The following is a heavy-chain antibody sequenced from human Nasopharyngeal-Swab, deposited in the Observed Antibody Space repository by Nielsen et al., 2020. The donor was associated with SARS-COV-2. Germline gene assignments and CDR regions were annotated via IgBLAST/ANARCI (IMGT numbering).Heavy chain of an antibody. CDR2: ISAYNGNT. CDR1: CYTCTGYG. CDR3: ARDTAMVMDY. V-gene: IGHV1-18*01. J-gene: IGHJ4*02. D-gene: IGHD5-18*01. Sequence: ASVKVFCNSSCYTCTGYGVSWVRQAPGQGLEWMGWISAYNGNTNYAQKLQGRVTMTTDTSTSTAYMELRSLRSDDTAVYYCARDTAMVMDYWGQGTLVTVSS.